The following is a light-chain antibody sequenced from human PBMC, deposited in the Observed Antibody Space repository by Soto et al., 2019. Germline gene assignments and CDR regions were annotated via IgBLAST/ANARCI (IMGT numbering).Light chain of an antibody. V-gene: IGKV3-15*01. J-gene: IGKJ1*01. CDR2: GAY. Sequence: MTQSPSSLSVSPGERTTLSCRASQSVGNNLAWYQQKPGQAPRLLIYGAYTRATGIPARFSGSGSGTDFTLTISSLQSEDFAVYYCQHYNYWPPKTFGQGTKVDIK. CDR3: QHYNYWPPKT. CDR1: QSVGNN.